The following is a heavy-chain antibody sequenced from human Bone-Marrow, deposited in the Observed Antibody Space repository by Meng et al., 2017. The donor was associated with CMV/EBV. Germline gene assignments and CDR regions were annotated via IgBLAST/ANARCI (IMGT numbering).Heavy chain of an antibody. Sequence: ASVKVSCKASGYTFTSYYMHWVRQAPGQGLEWMGIINPSGGSTSYAQKFQGRVTMTRDTSTSTVYMELSSLRSEDTAVYYCARGDPLWLRFLEWFLDYWGQGTLVTVSS. CDR2: INPSGGST. D-gene: IGHD3-3*01. CDR3: ARGDPLWLRFLEWFLDY. J-gene: IGHJ4*02. V-gene: IGHV1-46*01. CDR1: GYTFTSYY.